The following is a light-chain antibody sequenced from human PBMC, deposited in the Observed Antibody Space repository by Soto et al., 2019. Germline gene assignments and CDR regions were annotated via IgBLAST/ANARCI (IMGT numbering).Light chain of an antibody. V-gene: IGLV3-21*02. Sequence: SYELTQSPSLSVAPGQTARIACETNNIGNKIMHWYQQKPGQAPVLVVYDDRDRPSGIPERFSASKSGNTATLTISRVEAGDEADYYCQVWQDRGYVFGTGAKLTVL. J-gene: IGLJ1*01. CDR1: NIGNKI. CDR2: DDR. CDR3: QVWQDRGYV.